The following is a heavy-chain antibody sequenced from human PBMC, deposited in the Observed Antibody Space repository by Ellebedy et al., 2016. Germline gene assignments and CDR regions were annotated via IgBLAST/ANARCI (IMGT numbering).Heavy chain of an antibody. V-gene: IGHV3-7*01. CDR3: AKDPGEYYGSGSYWGY. J-gene: IGHJ4*02. Sequence: GGSLRLXCAASGFTFSSYWMSWVRQAPGKGLEWVANIKQDGSEKYYVDSVKGRFTISRDNAKNSLYLQMNSLRAEDTAVYYCAKDPGEYYGSGSYWGYWGQGTLVTVSS. D-gene: IGHD3-10*01. CDR2: IKQDGSEK. CDR1: GFTFSSYW.